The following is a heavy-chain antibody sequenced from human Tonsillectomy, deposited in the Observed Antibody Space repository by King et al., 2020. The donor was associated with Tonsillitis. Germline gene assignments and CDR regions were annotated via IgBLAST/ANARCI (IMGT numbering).Heavy chain of an antibody. CDR1: GGSFSGYY. D-gene: IGHD4-11*01. CDR2: INHSGST. V-gene: IGHV4-34*01. CDR3: AKDYSNSYFDY. Sequence: VQLQQWGAGLLKPSETLSLTCAVYGGSFSGYYWTWIRQPPGKGLEWIGEINHSGSTNYNPSLKSRVTISVDTSKNQFSLKLSSVTAADTAVYYCAKDYSNSYFDYWSQGTLVTVSS. J-gene: IGHJ4*02.